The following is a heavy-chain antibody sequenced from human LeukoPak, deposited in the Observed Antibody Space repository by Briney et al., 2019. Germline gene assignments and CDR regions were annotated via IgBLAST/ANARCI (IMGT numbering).Heavy chain of an antibody. CDR1: GLTFSRDW. Sequence: GGSLRLSCEASGLTFSRDWMGWVRQAPGKGLEWVANIRQDGGETYYGDSVKGRFIISRDNAKNSLYLQMNSLRAEDTAVYYCARDRGSSSSRPRPIQHWGQGTLVTVSS. V-gene: IGHV3-7*01. J-gene: IGHJ1*01. CDR2: IRQDGGET. D-gene: IGHD6-6*01. CDR3: ARDRGSSSSRPRPIQH.